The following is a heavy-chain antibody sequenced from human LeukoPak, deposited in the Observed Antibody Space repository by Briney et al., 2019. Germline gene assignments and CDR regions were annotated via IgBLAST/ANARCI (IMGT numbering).Heavy chain of an antibody. CDR3: ARDLDIVVVPASWFDG. D-gene: IGHD2-2*03. J-gene: IGHJ5*02. V-gene: IGHV3-21*01. CDR1: GFTFSSYN. Sequence: GGSLRRSCAASGFTFSSYNMNWVRQAPGKGLEWVSSISSSSTYLFYADSVKGRFTISRDNAKNSLYLQVSSLRAEDTAVYYCARDLDIVVVPASWFDGGGQGSLVTVS. CDR2: ISSSSTYL.